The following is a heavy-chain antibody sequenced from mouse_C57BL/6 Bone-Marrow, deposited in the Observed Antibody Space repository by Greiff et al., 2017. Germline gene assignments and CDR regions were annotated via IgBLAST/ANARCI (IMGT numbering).Heavy chain of an antibody. CDR1: GFTFSSYT. CDR3: ARHATTLVAGMDY. Sequence: EVQVVESGGGLVKPGGSLKLSCAASGFTFSSYTMSWVRQTPEKRLEWVATISGGGGNTYYPASVKGRFTISRDNAKNTLYLQMSSLRSEDTALYYCARHATTLVAGMDYWGQGTSVTVSS. V-gene: IGHV5-9*01. D-gene: IGHD1-1*01. CDR2: ISGGGGNT. J-gene: IGHJ4*01.